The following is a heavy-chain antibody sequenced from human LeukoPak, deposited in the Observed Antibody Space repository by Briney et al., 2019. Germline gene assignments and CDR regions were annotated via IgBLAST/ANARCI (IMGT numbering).Heavy chain of an antibody. V-gene: IGHV1-2*02. CDR1: GYNFTDYY. Sequence: ASVKVSCKASGYNFTDYYMHWVRQAPGQGLEWLGWINPNRGATSYAQKFQGRVTMTRDTSINTAYMDLSRLRSDDTAVYYCARGKTTVYCGGDCYAFDYWGQGSLVTVSS. D-gene: IGHD2-21*02. CDR3: ARGKTTVYCGGDCYAFDY. J-gene: IGHJ4*02. CDR2: INPNRGAT.